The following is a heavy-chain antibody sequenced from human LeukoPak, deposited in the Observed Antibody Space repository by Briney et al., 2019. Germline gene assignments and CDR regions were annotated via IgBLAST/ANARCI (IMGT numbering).Heavy chain of an antibody. CDR1: GFTFSSYA. CDR2: ISSNGGST. J-gene: IGHJ6*02. D-gene: IGHD2-15*01. Sequence: PGGSLRLSCSASGFTFSSYAMHWVRQAPGKGLEYVSAISSNGGSTYYADSVKGRFTFSRDNSKNMLYLQMNSLRAEDTAVYYCARRIQGGYHGMDVWGQGTTVTVSS. CDR3: ARRIQGGYHGMDV. V-gene: IGHV3-64*04.